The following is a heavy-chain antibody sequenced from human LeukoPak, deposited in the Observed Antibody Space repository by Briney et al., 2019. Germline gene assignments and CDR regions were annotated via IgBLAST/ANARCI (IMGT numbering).Heavy chain of an antibody. J-gene: IGHJ4*02. V-gene: IGHV4-59*01. Sequence: SETLSLTCTVSGGSISSYYWSWIRQPPGKGLEWIGYIYYSGSTNYNPSLKSRVTISVDTSKNQFSLKLGSVTAADTAVYYCARVFRPPLLRSGFDYWGQGTLVTVSS. CDR1: GGSISSYY. CDR2: IYYSGST. D-gene: IGHD3-3*01. CDR3: ARVFRPPLLRSGFDY.